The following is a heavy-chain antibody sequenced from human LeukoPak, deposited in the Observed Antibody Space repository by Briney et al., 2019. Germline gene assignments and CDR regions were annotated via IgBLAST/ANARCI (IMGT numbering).Heavy chain of an antibody. D-gene: IGHD3-22*01. CDR1: GGSFSGYY. Sequence: PSETLSLTCAVYGGSFSGYYWSWIRQPPGKGLEWIGEINHSGSTNYNPSLKSRVTISVDTSKNQFSLKLSSVTAADTAVYYCARGSMRYYYDSSGYYRGNWFDPWGQGALVTVSS. J-gene: IGHJ5*02. CDR3: ARGSMRYYYDSSGYYRGNWFDP. V-gene: IGHV4-34*01. CDR2: INHSGST.